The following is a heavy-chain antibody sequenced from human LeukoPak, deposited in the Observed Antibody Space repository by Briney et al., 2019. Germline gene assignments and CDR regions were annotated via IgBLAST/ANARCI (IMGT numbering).Heavy chain of an antibody. CDR1: GYSISTGYY. CDR3: ARVSFNGRNDY. J-gene: IGHJ4*02. V-gene: IGHV4-38-2*02. CDR2: IYHSGST. Sequence: SETLSLTCTVAGYSISTGYYWGWIRQPPGKGLEWIGTIYHSGSTYYNPSLKSRFTISIDTSKNQFSLKLSSVTAADTAVYYCARVSFNGRNDYWGQGTLVTVSS.